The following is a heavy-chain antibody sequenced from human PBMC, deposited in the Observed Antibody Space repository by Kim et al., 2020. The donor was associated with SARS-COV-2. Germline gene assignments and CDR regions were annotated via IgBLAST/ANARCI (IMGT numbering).Heavy chain of an antibody. J-gene: IGHJ4*02. CDR3: ARDDHGAGRNFDN. Sequence: YYAASVKGRFTITRDNAKNSVYLQMNRLRAEDTAVYYCARDDHGAGRNFDNWGQGTRVTVSS. D-gene: IGHD6-19*01. V-gene: IGHV3-21*01.